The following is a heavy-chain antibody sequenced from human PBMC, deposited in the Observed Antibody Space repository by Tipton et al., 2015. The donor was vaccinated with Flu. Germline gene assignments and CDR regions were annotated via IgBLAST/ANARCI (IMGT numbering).Heavy chain of an antibody. V-gene: IGHV4-38-2*02. CDR2: IDHGGNT. CDR3: VRDSGNFVQND. J-gene: IGHJ4*02. CDR1: GYSISSGYY. D-gene: IGHD3-10*02. Sequence: TLSLTCTVSGYSISSGYYWGWTRQPPGKGLEWIGSIDHGGNTYYNPSLKSRITISMDTSNNHFSLRLSSATAADTAVYYCVRDSGNFVQNDWGQGTLVTVST.